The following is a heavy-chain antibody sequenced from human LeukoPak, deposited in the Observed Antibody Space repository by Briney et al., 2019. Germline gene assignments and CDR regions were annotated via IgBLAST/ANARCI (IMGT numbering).Heavy chain of an antibody. CDR2: ISTSGSDI. Sequence: PGGSLRLSCAASGFTFSSYSMNWVRQAPGKGLEWVSSISTSGSDIYYADSLKGRFTISRENAKNSLYLQMNSLRAEATAVYYCARGEDYDFWSRYYSPFDFWGQGTLVTVSS. CDR3: ARGEDYDFWSRYYSPFDF. D-gene: IGHD3-3*01. J-gene: IGHJ4*02. V-gene: IGHV3-21*01. CDR1: GFTFSSYS.